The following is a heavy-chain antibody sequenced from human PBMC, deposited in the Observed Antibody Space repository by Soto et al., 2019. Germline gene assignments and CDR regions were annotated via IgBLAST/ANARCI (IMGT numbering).Heavy chain of an antibody. CDR1: GGSISSGGYY. D-gene: IGHD5-12*01. CDR2: IYYSGST. Sequence: PSETLSLTCTVSGGSISSGGYYWSWIRQHPGKGLEWIGYIYYSGSTYYNPSLKSRVTISVDTSKNQFSLKLSSVTAADTAVYYCARAPPRPRGYSGYDSGVYYYYMDVWGKGTTVTVSS. J-gene: IGHJ6*03. V-gene: IGHV4-31*03. CDR3: ARAPPRPRGYSGYDSGVYYYYMDV.